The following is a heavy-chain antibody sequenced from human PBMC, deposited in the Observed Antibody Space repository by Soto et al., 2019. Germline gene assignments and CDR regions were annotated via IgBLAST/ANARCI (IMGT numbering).Heavy chain of an antibody. V-gene: IGHV4-59*01. CDR2: IYYSGTT. J-gene: IGHJ6*02. CDR1: GGALSSYH. Sequence: WETLSLPWTASGGALSSYHWSWLRQPPGKGLVWLGYIYYSGTTNYHPSLKSRVTIPVDTSKNQFSLKLSSVTAADTAVYYGAEGHHMTMVRGVIITGSNYGMDVWGQGTTVTAP. D-gene: IGHD3-10*01. CDR3: AEGHHMTMVRGVIITGSNYGMDV.